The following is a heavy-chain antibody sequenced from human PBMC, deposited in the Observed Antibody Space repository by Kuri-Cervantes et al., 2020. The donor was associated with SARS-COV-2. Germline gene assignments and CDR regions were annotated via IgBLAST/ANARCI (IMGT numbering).Heavy chain of an antibody. CDR3: ARDRTVTTLYYYYMDV. V-gene: IGHV4-34*01. CDR2: INHSGST. D-gene: IGHD4-17*01. CDR1: GGSFSGYY. J-gene: IGHJ6*03. Sequence: GSLRLSCAVYGGSFSGYYWSWIRQPPGKGLEWIGEINHSGSTNYNPSLKSRATISVDTSKNQFSLKLSSVTAADTAVYYCARDRTVTTLYYYYMDVWGKGTTVTVSS.